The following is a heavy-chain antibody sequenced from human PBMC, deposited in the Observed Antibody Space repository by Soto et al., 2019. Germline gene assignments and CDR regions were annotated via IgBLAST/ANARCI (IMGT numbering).Heavy chain of an antibody. Sequence: GSLRLSCAASGFTFSSYAMHWVRQAPGKGLEWVAVISYDGSNKYYADSVKGRFTISRDNSKNTLYLQMNSLRAEDTAVYYCARGYSSSSYYYYGMDVWGQGTTVTVSS. J-gene: IGHJ6*02. CDR1: GFTFSSYA. V-gene: IGHV3-30-3*01. CDR3: ARGYSSSSYYYYGMDV. CDR2: ISYDGSNK. D-gene: IGHD6-6*01.